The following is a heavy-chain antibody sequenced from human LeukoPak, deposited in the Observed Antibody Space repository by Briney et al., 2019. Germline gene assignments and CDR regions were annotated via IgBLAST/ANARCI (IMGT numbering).Heavy chain of an antibody. CDR2: IYTSGST. CDR1: GGSISSGTYY. CDR3: ARGAEAETSPLDF. Sequence: SQTLSLTCTVSGGSISSGTYYWSWIRQPAGKGLEWIGRIYTSGSTNYNPSLKSRVTISVDTSKTQFSLKLSSVTAADTAVYYCARGAEAETSPLDFWGQGTLVIVS. J-gene: IGHJ4*02. D-gene: IGHD6-13*01. V-gene: IGHV4-61*02.